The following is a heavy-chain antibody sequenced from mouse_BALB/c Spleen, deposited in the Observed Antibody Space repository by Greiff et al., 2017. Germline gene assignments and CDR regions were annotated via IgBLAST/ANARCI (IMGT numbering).Heavy chain of an antibody. CDR3: TRKGRRNFDY. D-gene: IGHD1-1*01. CDR1: GYTFTSYW. V-gene: IGHV1S127*01. CDR2: IDPSDSYT. J-gene: IGHJ2*01. Sequence: VQLQQPGAELVKPGASVKMSCKASGYTFTSYWMHWVKQRPGQGLEWIGVIDPSDSYTSYNQKFKGKATLTVDTSSSTAYMQLSSLTSEDSAVYYCTRKGRRNFDYWGQGTTLTVSS.